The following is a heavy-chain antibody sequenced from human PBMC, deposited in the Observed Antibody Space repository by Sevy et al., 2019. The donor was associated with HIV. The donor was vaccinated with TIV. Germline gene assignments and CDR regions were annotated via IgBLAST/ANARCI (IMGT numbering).Heavy chain of an antibody. Sequence: GGSLRLSCAASGLTFNNAWMTWVRQAPGMGLEWVGRIKRKTDGGTTDYAAPVKSRFTISRDDSKNTLYLQMNSLKTEDTAVYYCTTKHGFWSGYYYFDYWGQGTLVTVSS. V-gene: IGHV3-15*01. CDR1: GLTFNNAW. D-gene: IGHD3-3*01. J-gene: IGHJ4*02. CDR2: IKRKTDGGTT. CDR3: TTKHGFWSGYYYFDY.